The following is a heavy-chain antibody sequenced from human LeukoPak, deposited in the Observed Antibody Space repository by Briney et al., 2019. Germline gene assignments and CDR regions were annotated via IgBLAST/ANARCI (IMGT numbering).Heavy chain of an antibody. CDR1: GGSFSGYY. J-gene: IGHJ4*02. CDR3: ARAVLRYFPY. V-gene: IGHV4-34*01. Sequence: SETLSLTCAVYGGSFSGYYWSWIRQPPGKGLEWIGEINHSGSTNYNPSLKSRVTISVDTSKNQFSLKLGSVTAADTAVYYCARAVLRYFPYWGQGTLVTVSS. CDR2: INHSGST. D-gene: IGHD3-9*01.